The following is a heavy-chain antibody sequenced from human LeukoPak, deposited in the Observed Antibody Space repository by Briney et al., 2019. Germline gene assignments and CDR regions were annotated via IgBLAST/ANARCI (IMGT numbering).Heavy chain of an antibody. CDR1: GGSISSGSYY. CDR3: AREGGYCSSTSCSYNWFDP. J-gene: IGHJ5*02. CDR2: IYTSGST. Sequence: SQTLSLTCTVSGGSISSGSYYWSWIRQPAGKGLEWIGRIYTSGSTNYNPSLKSRVTTSVDTSKNQFSLKLSSVTAADTAVYYCAREGGYCSSTSCSYNWFDPWGQGTLVTVSS. V-gene: IGHV4-61*02. D-gene: IGHD2-2*01.